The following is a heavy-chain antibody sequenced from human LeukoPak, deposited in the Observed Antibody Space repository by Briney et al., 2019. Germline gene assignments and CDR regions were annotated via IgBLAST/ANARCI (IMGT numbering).Heavy chain of an antibody. CDR1: GFTVSSNY. CDR2: IYSGGST. CDR3: ARDRGLWFGELYWYFDL. Sequence: GGSLRLSCAASGFTVSSNYMSWVRQAPGKGLELVSVIYSGGSTYYADSVKGRFTISRDNSKNTLYLQMNSLRAEDTAVYYCARDRGLWFGELYWYFDLWGRGTLVTVSS. J-gene: IGHJ2*01. V-gene: IGHV3-53*01. D-gene: IGHD3-10*01.